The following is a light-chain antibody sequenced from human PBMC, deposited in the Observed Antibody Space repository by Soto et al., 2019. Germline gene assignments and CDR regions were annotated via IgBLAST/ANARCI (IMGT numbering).Light chain of an antibody. CDR2: EGT. Sequence: QSVLTQPASVSGSPGQSITISCTGTSSDIGTYNLVSWYQQHPGKAPKLMIYEGTKRPSGVSNRFSGSKSGNTASLTISGLQAEDEADYHCCSFVGSSIWMFGGGTKLTVL. CDR3: CSFVGSSIWM. V-gene: IGLV2-23*01. J-gene: IGLJ3*02. CDR1: SSDIGTYNL.